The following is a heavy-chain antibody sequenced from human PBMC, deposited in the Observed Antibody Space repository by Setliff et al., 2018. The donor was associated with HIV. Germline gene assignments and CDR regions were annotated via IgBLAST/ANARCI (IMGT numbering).Heavy chain of an antibody. CDR2: IDREGSET. CDR3: ARKFRPGHGVDV. J-gene: IGHJ6*02. Sequence: GGSLRLSCAASGFTFTSYWMIWVRQAPGKGLEWVANIDREGSETNYVDSVKGRFTISRDNARSSMYLQMNSLRAEDTAIYYCARKFRPGHGVDVWGQGTTVTVSS. D-gene: IGHD3-10*01. CDR1: GFTFTSYW. V-gene: IGHV3-7*01.